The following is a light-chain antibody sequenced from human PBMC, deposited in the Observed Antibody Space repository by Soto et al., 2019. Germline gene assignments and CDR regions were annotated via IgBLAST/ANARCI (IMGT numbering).Light chain of an antibody. J-gene: IGLJ2*01. Sequence: QPVLTQPPSVSGAPGQRVTISCTGTSSNIGAGYDVHWYQQVPGTSPKLLIFVNGNRPSGVPDRFSGSKSGTSASLAITGLQAEDEADYYCQSYDNSLSVHVVFGGGTQLTVL. CDR3: QSYDNSLSVHVV. V-gene: IGLV1-40*01. CDR2: VNG. CDR1: SSNIGAGYD.